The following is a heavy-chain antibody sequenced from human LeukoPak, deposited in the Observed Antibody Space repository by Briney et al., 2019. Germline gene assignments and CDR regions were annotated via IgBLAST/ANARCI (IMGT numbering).Heavy chain of an antibody. J-gene: IGHJ4*02. D-gene: IGHD6-13*01. V-gene: IGHV1-69*13. CDR3: ARDPPSSTGGVY. CDR1: GGTFSSYA. Sequence: VASVKVSCKASGGTFSSYAISWVRQAPGHGLEWMGGIIPIFGTANYAQKFQGRVTITADESTSTAYMELSSLRSEDTAVYYCARDPPSSTGGVYWGQGTLVTVSS. CDR2: IIPIFGTA.